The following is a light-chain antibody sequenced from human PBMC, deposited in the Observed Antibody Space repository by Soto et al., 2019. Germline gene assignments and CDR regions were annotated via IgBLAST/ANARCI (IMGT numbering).Light chain of an antibody. CDR1: NSDVGGYNF. CDR3: CSYAGSSYV. CDR2: DVS. V-gene: IGLV2-11*01. J-gene: IGLJ1*01. Sequence: QSVLTQPRSVSGSPGQSVTFSCAGSNSDVGGYNFVSWYQQHPGKAPKLMIYDVSKRPSGVPDRFSGSKSGNTASLTISGLQAEDEADYYCCSYAGSSYVFGTGTKVTVL.